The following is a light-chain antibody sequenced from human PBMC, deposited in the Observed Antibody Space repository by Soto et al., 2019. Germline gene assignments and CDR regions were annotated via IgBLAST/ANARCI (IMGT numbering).Light chain of an antibody. CDR2: GVS. J-gene: IGKJ4*01. CDR3: QHYGSSPLT. Sequence: IVLTQSPDTLSLSPGERATLSCRASQSVSATHLAWYQQKPGQAPRLLLYGVSTRATGIPDRFSGSGSGTDFTLTISRVEPEDFAVFYCQHYGSSPLTFGGGTKVEIK. V-gene: IGKV3-20*01. CDR1: QSVSATH.